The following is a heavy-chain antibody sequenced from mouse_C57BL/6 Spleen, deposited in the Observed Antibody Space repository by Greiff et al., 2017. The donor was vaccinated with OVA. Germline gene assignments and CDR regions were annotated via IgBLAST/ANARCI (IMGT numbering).Heavy chain of an antibody. V-gene: IGHV1-64*01. J-gene: IGHJ2*01. CDR2: IHPNSGST. CDR3: ARRYGSRREYCFDY. CDR1: GYTFTSYW. D-gene: IGHD1-1*01. Sequence: QVQLQQPGAELVKPGASVKLSCKASGYTFTSYWMHWVKQRPGQGLEWIGMIHPNSGSTNYNEKFKSKATLTVDKSSSTAYMQRSSLTSEDSAVYYCARRYGSRREYCFDYWGQGTTLTVSS.